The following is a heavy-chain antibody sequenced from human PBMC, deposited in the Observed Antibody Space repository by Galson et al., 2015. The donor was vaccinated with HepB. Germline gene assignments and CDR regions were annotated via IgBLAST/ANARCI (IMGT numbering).Heavy chain of an antibody. CDR1: GFTFSGSA. J-gene: IGHJ4*02. Sequence: SLRLSCAASGFTFSGSAMHWVRQASGKGLEWVGRIRSKANSYATAYAASVKGRFTISRDDSKNTAYLQMNSLKTEDTAVYYCTRLGRFEWEPHRGDYFDYWGQGTLVTVSS. D-gene: IGHD1-26*01. CDR2: IRSKANSYAT. CDR3: TRLGRFEWEPHRGDYFDY. V-gene: IGHV3-73*01.